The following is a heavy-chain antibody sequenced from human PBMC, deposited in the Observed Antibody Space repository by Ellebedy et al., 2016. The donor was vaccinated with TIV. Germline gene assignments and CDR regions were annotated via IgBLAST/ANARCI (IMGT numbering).Heavy chain of an antibody. D-gene: IGHD1-26*01. V-gene: IGHV5-10-1*01. J-gene: IGHJ5*02. CDR3: AREVGSYWGDNWFDP. CDR1: GYSFTSYW. Sequence: GESLKISXKGSGYSFTSYWISWVRQMPGKGLEWMGRIDPSDSYTNYSPSFQGHVTISADKSISTAYLQWSSLKASDTAMYYCAREVGSYWGDNWFDPWGRGTLVTVSS. CDR2: IDPSDSYT.